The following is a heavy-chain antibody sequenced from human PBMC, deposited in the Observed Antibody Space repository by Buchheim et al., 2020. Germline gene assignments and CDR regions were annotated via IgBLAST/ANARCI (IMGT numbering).Heavy chain of an antibody. CDR3: ARDLYCSGGSCYSSTYYGLDV. CDR2: INPSGGST. J-gene: IGHJ6*02. V-gene: IGHV1-46*01. D-gene: IGHD2-15*01. Sequence: QVQLVQSGAEVKKPGASMKVSCKASGYTFTTYYIHWVRQAPGQGLEWMGIINPSGGSTTYAQKFQDRVTMTRDTSTSTVYMELSSLRSEDTAVYYCARDLYCSGGSCYSSTYYGLDVWGQGTT. CDR1: GYTFTTYY.